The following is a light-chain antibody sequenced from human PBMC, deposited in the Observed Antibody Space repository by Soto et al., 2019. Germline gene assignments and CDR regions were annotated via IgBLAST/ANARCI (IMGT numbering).Light chain of an antibody. CDR2: EVR. CDR1: MRDVGAYNL. Sequence: QSALTQPASVSGSPGQSITISCAGTMRDVGAYNLVSWYQQHPGRVPQLIIYEVRNRPSGISFRFSGSKSGNTAYLTISGLKAEDEDDYYCSSFTSKSTLIFGGGTQLTVL. CDR3: SSFTSKSTLI. J-gene: IGLJ2*01. V-gene: IGLV2-14*01.